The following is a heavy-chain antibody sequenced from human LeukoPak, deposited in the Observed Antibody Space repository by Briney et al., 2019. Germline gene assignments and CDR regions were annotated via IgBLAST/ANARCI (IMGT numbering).Heavy chain of an antibody. J-gene: IGHJ5*02. V-gene: IGHV4-34*01. CDR2: INHSGST. Sequence: PSETLSLTCAVYGGSFSGYYWSWIRQPPGKGLEWIGEINHSGSTNYNPSLKGRVTISVDTSKNQFSLKLSSVTAADTAVYYCARVVPPSYYYGSGSYYSFNWFDPWGQGTLVTVSS. CDR3: ARVVPPSYYYGSGSYYSFNWFDP. D-gene: IGHD3-10*01. CDR1: GGSFSGYY.